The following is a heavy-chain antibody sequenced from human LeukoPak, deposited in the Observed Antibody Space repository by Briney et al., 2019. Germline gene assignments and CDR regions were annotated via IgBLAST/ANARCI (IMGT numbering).Heavy chain of an antibody. D-gene: IGHD2-21*02. J-gene: IGHJ4*02. Sequence: SETLSHTCTVSDDSINTYYWSWSRQPPGKALECNGYMYRSGDTNPNPSLKSRVTMSLDTSNRQFSLQLGSVTAADTAVYCCARTARVFDHWGQGLLVTVSS. CDR3: ARTARVFDH. CDR1: DDSINTYY. CDR2: MYRSGDT. V-gene: IGHV4-4*08.